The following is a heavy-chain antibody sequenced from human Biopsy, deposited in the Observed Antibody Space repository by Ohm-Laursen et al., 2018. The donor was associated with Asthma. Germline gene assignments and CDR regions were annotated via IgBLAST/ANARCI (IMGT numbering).Heavy chain of an antibody. CDR1: GYNFISFA. Sequence: ASVKVSCKTSGYNFISFAIHWVRQAPGQRLEWMGWVNTGNGDTKYSQKFQGRVTTTRDTSASTAYMELRSLRSEDTATYYCARTYYDFLTGQVKDVFGVWGQGTMVTVSS. J-gene: IGHJ3*01. D-gene: IGHD3-9*01. CDR3: ARTYYDFLTGQVKDVFGV. V-gene: IGHV1-3*04. CDR2: VNTGNGDT.